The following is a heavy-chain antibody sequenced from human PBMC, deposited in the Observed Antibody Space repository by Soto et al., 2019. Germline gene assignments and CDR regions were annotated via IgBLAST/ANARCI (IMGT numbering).Heavy chain of an antibody. D-gene: IGHD2-15*01. CDR3: ARDLSFGSGTFDY. J-gene: IGHJ4*02. CDR1: GYTFTAYY. CDR2: INPDSGGT. Sequence: ASVKVSCKTSGYTFTAYYIHWVRQAPGQGLEWMGCINPDSGGTKYAKKFQGRVTMTRDTSITTAYMDMSSLRSDDTAFYYCARDLSFGSGTFDYWGQGT. V-gene: IGHV1-2*02.